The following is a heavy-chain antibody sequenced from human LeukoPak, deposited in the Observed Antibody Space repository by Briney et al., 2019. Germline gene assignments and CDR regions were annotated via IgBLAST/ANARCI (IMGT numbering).Heavy chain of an antibody. Sequence: PGGSLRLSCAASGFTFTNSWMAWVRQAPGKGLEWVANIKQDGSEKYYVDSVKGRFTISRDNAKNSLYLQMNSLRAEDTAVYYCARERDAFDIWGQGTMVTVSS. CDR3: ARERDAFDI. CDR1: GFTFTNSW. J-gene: IGHJ3*02. V-gene: IGHV3-7*01. CDR2: IKQDGSEK.